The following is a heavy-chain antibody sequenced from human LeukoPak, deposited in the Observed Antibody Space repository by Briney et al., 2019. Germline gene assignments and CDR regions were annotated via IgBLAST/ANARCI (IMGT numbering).Heavy chain of an antibody. Sequence: ASVKVSCKASGYTFTRYYMHWVRQAPGQGLEWMGWINPNSGGTNYAQKFQGRVTMTRDTSISTAYMELSRLRSDDTAVYYCATASLTYYDILTGYYIDYYYYYGMDVWGQGTTVTVSS. J-gene: IGHJ6*02. V-gene: IGHV1-2*02. CDR3: ATASLTYYDILTGYYIDYYYYYGMDV. D-gene: IGHD3-9*01. CDR1: GYTFTRYY. CDR2: INPNSGGT.